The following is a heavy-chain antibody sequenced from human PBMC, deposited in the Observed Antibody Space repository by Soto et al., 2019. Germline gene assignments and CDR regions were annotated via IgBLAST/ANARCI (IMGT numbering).Heavy chain of an antibody. J-gene: IGHJ6*04. V-gene: IGHV5-51*01. CDR1: GYSVTSYW. Sequence: GASLKISCEGSGYSVTSYWSGWVRQMPGKGLEWMGIIYPGDSDTRYSPSFKGQVTISADKSISTAYLQWSSLKAWDTAIYYCAGGGFRGVITRTRTYSGLDVWAKGTTVPVSP. CDR2: IYPGDSDT. D-gene: IGHD3-10*01. CDR3: AGGGFRGVITRTRTYSGLDV.